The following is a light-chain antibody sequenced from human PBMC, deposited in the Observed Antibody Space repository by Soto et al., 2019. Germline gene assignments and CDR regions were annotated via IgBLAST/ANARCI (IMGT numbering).Light chain of an antibody. CDR3: QQYHSYWT. CDR2: DAS. CDR1: QSISGY. Sequence: EIQMTQSPSYLSASLGDRVTITCRASQSISGYLNWYQQKPGKAPKLLIYDASSLESGVPQRFSGSGSGTEFTLTISSLQTDDFSTYYCQQYHSYWTFGQGTKVDIK. V-gene: IGKV1-5*01. J-gene: IGKJ1*01.